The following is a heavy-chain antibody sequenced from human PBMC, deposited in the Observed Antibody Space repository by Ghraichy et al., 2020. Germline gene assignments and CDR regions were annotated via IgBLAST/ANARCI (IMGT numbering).Heavy chain of an antibody. V-gene: IGHV4-4*02. CDR1: GGSISSSNW. CDR2: IYHSGST. J-gene: IGHJ4*02. Sequence: SETLSLTCAVSGGSISSSNWWSWVRQPPGKGLEWIGEIYHSGSTNYNPSLKSRVTISVDKSKNQFSLKLSSVTAADTAVYYCATTSAYYYGSGSYFDYWGQGTLVTVSS. CDR3: ATTSAYYYGSGSYFDY. D-gene: IGHD3-10*01.